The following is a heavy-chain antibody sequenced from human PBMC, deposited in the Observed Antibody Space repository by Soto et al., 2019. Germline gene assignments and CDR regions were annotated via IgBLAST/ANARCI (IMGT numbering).Heavy chain of an antibody. J-gene: IGHJ4*02. CDR1: GFTFSSYS. D-gene: IGHD3-22*01. Sequence: GGSLRLSCAASGFTFSSYSMNWVRQAPGKGLEWVSAISRNGNFTYYADSVEGRFTISRDNSKNTLYLQMNSLRAEDTALYYCAKDRYLDHDSRGYLFDNWGQGTLVTVSS. V-gene: IGHV3-23*01. CDR2: ISRNGNFT. CDR3: AKDRYLDHDSRGYLFDN.